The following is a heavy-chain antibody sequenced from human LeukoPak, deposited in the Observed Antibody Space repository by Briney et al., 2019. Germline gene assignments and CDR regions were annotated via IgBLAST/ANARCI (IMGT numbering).Heavy chain of an antibody. CDR1: GFTFSSYA. D-gene: IGHD6-13*01. J-gene: IGHJ6*02. V-gene: IGHV3-23*01. CDR3: AKAASSSWPSYYYGMDV. Sequence: GGSLRLSCAASGFTFSSYAMNWVRQAPGKGLEWVSYISSSSSTIYYADSVKGRFTISKDNSKNTVYLQMSSLRVDDTAVYYCAKAASSSWPSYYYGMDVWGQGTTVTVSS. CDR2: ISSSSSTI.